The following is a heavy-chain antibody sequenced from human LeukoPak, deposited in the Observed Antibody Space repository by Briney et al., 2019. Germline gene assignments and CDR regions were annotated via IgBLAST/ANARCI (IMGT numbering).Heavy chain of an antibody. Sequence: SETLSLTCTVSGGSISSYYWSWIRQPPGKGLEWIGYIYYSGSTNYNPSLKSRVTISVDTSKNQFSLKLSSVSAADTAVYYCARSAVADGYSYYYYYMDVWGKGTTVTVSS. CDR2: IYYSGST. CDR3: ARSAVADGYSYYYYYMDV. J-gene: IGHJ6*03. V-gene: IGHV4-59*01. CDR1: GGSISSYY. D-gene: IGHD6-19*01.